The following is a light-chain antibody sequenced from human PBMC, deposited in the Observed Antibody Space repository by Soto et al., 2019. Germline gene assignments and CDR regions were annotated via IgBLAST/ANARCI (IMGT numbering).Light chain of an antibody. V-gene: IGKV3-15*01. CDR3: QQYNSWPPT. CDR1: QSVSSN. Sequence: EIVMTQSPATLSVSPGARATLSCRASQSVSSNLAWYQQKPGQAPRLLINGASTRATGIPARFSGSGSGTEFTLTISSLQSEDLAVYYCQQYNSWPPTFGQGTKLDIK. J-gene: IGKJ2*01. CDR2: GAS.